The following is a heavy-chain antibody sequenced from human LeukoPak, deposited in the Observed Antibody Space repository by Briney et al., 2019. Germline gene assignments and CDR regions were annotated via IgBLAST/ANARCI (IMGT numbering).Heavy chain of an antibody. J-gene: IGHJ4*02. V-gene: IGHV4-31*03. CDR3: GRNGDYAIDF. CDR2: IYYSGST. Sequence: SQTLSLTCTVSGGSISSGGYYWSWIRQHPGKGLEWIGYIYYSGSTYYNPSLKSRVTISVDTSKNQFSLKLSSVTAADTAIYYCGRNGDYAIDFWGQGILVTVSS. CDR1: GGSISSGGYY. D-gene: IGHD4-17*01.